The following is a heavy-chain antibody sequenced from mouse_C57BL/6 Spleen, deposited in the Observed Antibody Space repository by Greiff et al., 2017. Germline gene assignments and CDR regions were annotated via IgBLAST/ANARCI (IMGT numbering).Heavy chain of an antibody. Sequence: VKVEESGPGLVQPSQSLSITCTVSGFSLTSYGVHWVRQSPGKGLEWLGVIWSGGSTDYNAAFISRLSISKDNSKSQVFFKMNSLQADDTAIYYCARSDGSSLGGFAYWGQGTLVTVSA. CDR1: GFSLTSYG. CDR2: IWSGGST. V-gene: IGHV2-2*01. D-gene: IGHD1-1*01. J-gene: IGHJ3*01. CDR3: ARSDGSSLGGFAY.